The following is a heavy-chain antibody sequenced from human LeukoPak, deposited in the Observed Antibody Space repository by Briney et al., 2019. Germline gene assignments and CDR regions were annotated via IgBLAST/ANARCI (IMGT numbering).Heavy chain of an antibody. V-gene: IGHV4-38-2*02. CDR1: GYSISSGYY. D-gene: IGHD3-10*01. J-gene: IGHJ4*02. Sequence: PSETLSLTCTVSGYSISSGYYWGWIRQPPGKGLEWIGSIYHSGSTYYNPSLKSRVTISVDTSKNQFSLKLSSVTAADTAVYYCASGAFSVRGADYYWGQGTLVTVSS. CDR2: IYHSGST. CDR3: ASGAFSVRGADYY.